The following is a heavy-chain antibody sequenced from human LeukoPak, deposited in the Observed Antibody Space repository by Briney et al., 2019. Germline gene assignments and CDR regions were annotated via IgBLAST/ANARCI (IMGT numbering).Heavy chain of an antibody. J-gene: IGHJ4*02. V-gene: IGHV3-21*01. CDR2: ISSSSRSYI. D-gene: IGHD5-12*01. CDR1: GFTFSSYT. CDR3: APALSLYDYIYFDY. Sequence: PGGSLRLSCAASGFTFSSYTMNWVRQAPGKGLEWVSSISSSSRSYIYYADSVKGRFTISRDNTMNSLFLQMNSLRAEDTAVYYCAPALSLYDYIYFDYWGQGTLVTVSS.